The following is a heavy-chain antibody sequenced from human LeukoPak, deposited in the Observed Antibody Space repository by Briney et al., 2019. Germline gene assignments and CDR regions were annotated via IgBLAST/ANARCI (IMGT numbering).Heavy chain of an antibody. V-gene: IGHV4-31*03. J-gene: IGHJ4*02. CDR1: SGSINSNGYF. D-gene: IGHD2-2*01. CDR2: IWNSGNS. CDR3: ARYYCGSSNCPGVEF. Sequence: SETLSLTCTASSGSINSNGYFWTWIRQYPGGGLEWIGYIWNSGNSYFNPFLRGRAVISADASRSQFSLKLSSVTAADTAVYYCARYYCGSSNCPGVEFWGQGALVTVSS.